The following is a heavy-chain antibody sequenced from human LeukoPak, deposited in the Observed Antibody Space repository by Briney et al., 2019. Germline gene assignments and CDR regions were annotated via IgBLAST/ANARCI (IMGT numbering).Heavy chain of an antibody. CDR3: ARDLRYYGYYYYYYMDV. J-gene: IGHJ6*03. Sequence: SETLSLTCTVSGGSIGSYYWSWIRQPAGQGREWIGRIYTSGSTNYNPSLKSRVTMSVDTSKNPFSLKLSSVTAADTAVYYCARDLRYYGYYYYYYMDVWGKGTTVTISS. V-gene: IGHV4-4*07. CDR2: IYTSGST. D-gene: IGHD3-10*01. CDR1: GGSIGSYY.